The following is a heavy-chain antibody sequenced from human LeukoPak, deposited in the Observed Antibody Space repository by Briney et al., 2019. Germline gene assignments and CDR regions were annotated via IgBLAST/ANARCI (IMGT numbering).Heavy chain of an antibody. CDR3: ARALKTTVTTIGY. J-gene: IGHJ4*02. CDR2: VDPEDGET. D-gene: IGHD4-11*01. V-gene: IGHV1-69-2*01. CDR1: GYTFTDYY. Sequence: ASVKISCKVSGYTFTDYYMHWVQQAPGKGLEWMGLVDPEDGETIYAEKFQGRVTITAGTSTDTAYMELSSLRSEDTAVYYCARALKTTVTTIGYWGQGTLVTVSS.